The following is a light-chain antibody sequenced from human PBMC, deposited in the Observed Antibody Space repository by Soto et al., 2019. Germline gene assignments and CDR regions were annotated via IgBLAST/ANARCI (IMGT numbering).Light chain of an antibody. CDR2: GSS. CDR3: QSYDSSLSDSVV. CDR1: SSNIGAGYD. J-gene: IGLJ2*01. V-gene: IGLV1-40*01. Sequence: QSVLTQPPSVSGAPGQRVTSSCTGSSSNIGAGYDVHWYQQLPGTAPKLLIYGSSNRPSGVPDRFSGSKSGTSASLAITGLQAEDEADYYCQSYDSSLSDSVVFGGGTKVTVL.